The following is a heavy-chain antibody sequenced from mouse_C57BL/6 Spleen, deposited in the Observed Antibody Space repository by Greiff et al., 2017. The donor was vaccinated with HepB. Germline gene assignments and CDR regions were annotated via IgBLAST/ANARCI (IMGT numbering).Heavy chain of an antibody. Sequence: QVQLQQPGAELVKPGASVKLSCKASGYTFTSYWMHWVKQRPGQGLEWIGMIHPNSGSTNYNEKFKSKATLTVDKSSSTAYMQLSSLTSEDSAFYYCARFRSHWYFDVWGTGTTVTVSS. CDR3: ARFRSHWYFDV. J-gene: IGHJ1*03. V-gene: IGHV1-64*01. CDR1: GYTFTSYW. CDR2: IHPNSGST.